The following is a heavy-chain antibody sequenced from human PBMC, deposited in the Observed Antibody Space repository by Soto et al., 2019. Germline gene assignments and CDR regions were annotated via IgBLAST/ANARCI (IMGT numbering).Heavy chain of an antibody. CDR1: GGSISSSSYY. D-gene: IGHD6-13*01. V-gene: IGHV4-39*01. CDR2: IYYSGST. J-gene: IGHJ5*02. Sequence: QLQLQESGPGLVKPSETLSLTCTVSGGSISSSSYYWGWIRQPPGKGLEWIGSIYYSGSTYYNPSLKSRVTISVDTSKNQFSLKLSSVTAADTAVYYCARKGIPRNWFDPWGQGTLVTVSS. CDR3: ARKGIPRNWFDP.